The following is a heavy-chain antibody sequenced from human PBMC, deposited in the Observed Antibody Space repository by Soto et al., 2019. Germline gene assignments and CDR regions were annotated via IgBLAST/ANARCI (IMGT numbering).Heavy chain of an antibody. CDR2: ISSSSSPI. J-gene: IGHJ3*02. CDR3: VRGGRGYTRDDVFDI. V-gene: IGHV3-21*06. CDR1: GFTFSSYS. D-gene: IGHD2-2*02. Sequence: EVQVVESGGGLVKPGGSLRLSCVDSGFTFSSYSMNWVRQAPGKGLEWVSSISSSSSPIFYADSLKGRFTIFRDNAKSSLYLQMNSLRAEDTAVYYCVRGGRGYTRDDVFDIWGQGTMVTVSS.